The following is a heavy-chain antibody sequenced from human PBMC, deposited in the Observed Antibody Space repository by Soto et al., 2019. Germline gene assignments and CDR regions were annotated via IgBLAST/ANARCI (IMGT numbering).Heavy chain of an antibody. D-gene: IGHD2-2*01. CDR1: GGSVSSGSYY. V-gene: IGHV4-61*01. CDR3: ARDIYCSGTSCYSDV. CDR2: IYYSGST. Sequence: ETLSLTCTVSGGSVSSGSYYWSWIRQPPGKGLEWIGYIYYSGSTNYNPSLKSRVTISVATSNNQFSLRLSSVTAADTAVYYCARDIYCSGTSCYSDVWGQGTTVTVSS. J-gene: IGHJ6*02.